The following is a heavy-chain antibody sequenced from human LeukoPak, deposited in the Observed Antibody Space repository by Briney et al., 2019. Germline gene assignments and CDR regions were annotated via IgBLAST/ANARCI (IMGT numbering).Heavy chain of an antibody. D-gene: IGHD6-13*01. V-gene: IGHV4-39*01. J-gene: IGHJ5*02. CDR2: IHYSGST. CDR1: GGSISSRSYY. CDR3: ARGVRGLYSSSWFSWVWFDP. Sequence: SETLSLTCTVSGGSISSRSYYWGWVRQPPGKGLEWTGSIHYSGSTYYDASFKSRVTMSVDTSKNQFSLKLSSVTAADTAVYYCARGVRGLYSSSWFSWVWFDPWGQGTLVTVSS.